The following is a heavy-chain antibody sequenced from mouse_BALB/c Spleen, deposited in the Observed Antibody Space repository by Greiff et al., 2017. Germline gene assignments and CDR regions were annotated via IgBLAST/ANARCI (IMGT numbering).Heavy chain of an antibody. CDR2: ISYSGST. Sequence: EVQLQQSGPGLVKPSQSLSLTCTVTGYSITSDYAWNWIRQFPGNKLEWMGYISYSGSTSYNPSLKSRISITRDTSKNQFFLQLNSVTTEDTATYYCARSDYYGSSYPFDYWGQGTTLTVSS. D-gene: IGHD1-1*01. CDR1: GYSITSDYA. V-gene: IGHV3-2*02. J-gene: IGHJ2*01. CDR3: ARSDYYGSSYPFDY.